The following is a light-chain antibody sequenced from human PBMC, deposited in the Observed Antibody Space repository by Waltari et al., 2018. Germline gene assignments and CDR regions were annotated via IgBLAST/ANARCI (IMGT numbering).Light chain of an antibody. CDR2: RNK. Sequence: QSALTQPPSPSGTPGQWVTISCSGSNSNIVNNYVYWYQHLPGTAPKLLIDRNKQRPSGVPDRFSASTSGASASLAISGRRPEDEAHYYCAAWDDSLSGWVFGGGTKLTVL. CDR1: NSNIVNNY. V-gene: IGLV1-47*01. CDR3: AAWDDSLSGWV. J-gene: IGLJ3*02.